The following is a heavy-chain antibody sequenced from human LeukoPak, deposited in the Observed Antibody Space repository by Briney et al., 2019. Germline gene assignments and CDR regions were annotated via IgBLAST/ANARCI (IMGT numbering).Heavy chain of an antibody. J-gene: IGHJ2*01. CDR1: GFTFSSYW. CDR3: ARYSGWAGRYFGL. CDR2: IKQDGSEK. D-gene: IGHD6-19*01. Sequence: HPGGSLRLSCAASGFTFSSYWMSWVRQAPGKGLEWVANIKQDGSEKNYVDSVKGRFTISRDNANNSLCLQMNSLRAEDTAVYYCARYSGWAGRYFGLWGRGTLVTVSS. V-gene: IGHV3-7*01.